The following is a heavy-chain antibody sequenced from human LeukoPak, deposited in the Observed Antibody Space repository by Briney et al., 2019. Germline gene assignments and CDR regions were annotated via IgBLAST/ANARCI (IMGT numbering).Heavy chain of an antibody. D-gene: IGHD2-2*01. V-gene: IGHV3-30*02. Sequence: GGSLRLSCAASGFTFSSYGMHWVRQAPAKGLEWVAFIRYDGSNKYYADSVRGRFTTSRDNSKNTLYLQMNSLRAEDTAVYYCAKDQLVFVVVPAATDYWGQGTLVTVSS. CDR2: IRYDGSNK. CDR1: GFTFSSYG. J-gene: IGHJ4*02. CDR3: AKDQLVFVVVPAATDY.